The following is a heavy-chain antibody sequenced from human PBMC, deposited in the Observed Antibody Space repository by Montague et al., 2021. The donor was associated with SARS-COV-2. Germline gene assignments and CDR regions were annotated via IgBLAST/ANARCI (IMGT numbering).Heavy chain of an antibody. Sequence: SETLSLTCTVSGASMSGSYWGWVRQPPGKGPEWIGYIYSSGSTHYNPSLKSRVTISVDTSKSQFSLRLTSVTAADTAVYYCVREGRSSAYAIDYWGQGTLVTVSS. CDR1: GASMSGSY. D-gene: IGHD3-22*01. V-gene: IGHV4-59*01. CDR2: IYSSGST. J-gene: IGHJ4*02. CDR3: VREGRSSAYAIDY.